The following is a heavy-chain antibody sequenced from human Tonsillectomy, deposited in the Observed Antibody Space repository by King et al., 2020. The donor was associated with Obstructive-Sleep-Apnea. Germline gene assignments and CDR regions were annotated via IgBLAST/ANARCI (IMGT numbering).Heavy chain of an antibody. Sequence: VTLKESGPVLVKPTETLTLTCTVSGFSLSNARMGVSWIRQPPGKALEWLAHIFSNDEKSYSTSLKSRLNISKDTSKSQVVLIMTNMVPVDTGTYYCARIEVRGLIIFHRAFDPWGQGTLVTVSS. J-gene: IGHJ5*02. CDR2: IFSNDEK. CDR1: GFSLSNARMG. CDR3: ARIEVRGLIIFHRAFDP. D-gene: IGHD3-10*01. V-gene: IGHV2-26*01.